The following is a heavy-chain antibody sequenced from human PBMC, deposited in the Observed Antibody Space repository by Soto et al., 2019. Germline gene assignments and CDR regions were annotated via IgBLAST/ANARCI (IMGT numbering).Heavy chain of an antibody. CDR2: IYYSGST. D-gene: IGHD6-13*01. CDR3: ARTLTGIAAAGTTFDP. J-gene: IGHJ5*02. Sequence: PSETLSLTCTVSGGSISSYYWSWIWQPPGKGLEWIGYIYYSGSTNYNPSLKSRVTISVDTSKNQFSLKLSSVTAADTAVYYCARTLTGIAAAGTTFDPWGQGTLVTVSS. CDR1: GGSISSYY. V-gene: IGHV4-59*08.